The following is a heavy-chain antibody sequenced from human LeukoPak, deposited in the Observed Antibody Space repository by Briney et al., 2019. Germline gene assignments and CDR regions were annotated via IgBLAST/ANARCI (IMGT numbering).Heavy chain of an antibody. CDR2: IYYSGST. J-gene: IGHJ3*02. CDR1: GGSISSYY. V-gene: IGHV4-59*13. CDR3: ARGGSGSYRKGHAFDI. Sequence: PSETLSLTCAVSGGSISSYYWSWIRQPPGKGLEWIGYIYYSGSTNYNPSLKSRVTISVDTSKNQFSLKLSSVTAADTAVYYCARGGSGSYRKGHAFDIWGQGTMVTVSS. D-gene: IGHD1-26*01.